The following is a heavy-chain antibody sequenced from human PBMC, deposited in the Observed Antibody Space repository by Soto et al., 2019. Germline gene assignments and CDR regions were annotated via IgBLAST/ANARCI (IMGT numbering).Heavy chain of an antibody. CDR3: ARLSGSSWAPEPFDY. V-gene: IGHV5-51*01. D-gene: IGHD6-13*01. CDR1: GYSFTSYW. J-gene: IGHJ4*02. CDR2: IYPGDSDT. Sequence: PRESLKVSCKGSGYSFTSYWIGWVRQMPGKGLEWMGIIYPGDSDTRYSPSFQGQVTISADKSISTAYLQWSSLKASDTAMYYCARLSGSSWAPEPFDYWGQGYLVIVSS.